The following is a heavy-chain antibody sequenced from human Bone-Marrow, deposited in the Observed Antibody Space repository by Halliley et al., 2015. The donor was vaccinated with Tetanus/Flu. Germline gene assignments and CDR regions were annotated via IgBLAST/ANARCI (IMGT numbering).Heavy chain of an antibody. CDR2: INSPGAYP. Sequence: WLSYINSPGAYPDYADSGRGRFTISRDNAKNSLFLQLNNLRDEDTAVYYWARAARSGVSAVAYWGQGALVTVSS. CDR3: ARAARSGVSAVAY. J-gene: IGHJ4*02. D-gene: IGHD6-13*01. V-gene: IGHV3-11*05.